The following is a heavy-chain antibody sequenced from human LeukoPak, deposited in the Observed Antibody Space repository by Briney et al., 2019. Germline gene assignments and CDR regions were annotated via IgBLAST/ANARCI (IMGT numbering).Heavy chain of an antibody. J-gene: IGHJ4*02. Sequence: GGALRLSCAASGFTFSSYSMNWVRQAPGKGLEWVSSISSSSSYIYYADSVKGRFTISRDNAKNSLYLQMNSLRAEDTAVYYCAKDIGLGPLGFDYWGQGTLVTVSS. CDR1: GFTFSSYS. CDR3: AKDIGLGPLGFDY. CDR2: ISSSSSYI. V-gene: IGHV3-21*04. D-gene: IGHD3-3*01.